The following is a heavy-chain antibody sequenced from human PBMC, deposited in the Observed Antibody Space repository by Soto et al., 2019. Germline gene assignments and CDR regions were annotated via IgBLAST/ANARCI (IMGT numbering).Heavy chain of an antibody. V-gene: IGHV4-39*01. CDR3: ARQPAGNSEYYYYGMDV. CDR1: GGSISSSSYY. CDR2: IYYSGST. D-gene: IGHD6-13*01. Sequence: SETLSLTCTVSGGSISSSSYYWGWIRQPPGKGLEWIGSIYYSGSTYYNPSLKSRVTISVDTSKNQFSLKLSSVTAADTAVYYCARQPAGNSEYYYYGMDVWGQGTTVTVSS. J-gene: IGHJ6*02.